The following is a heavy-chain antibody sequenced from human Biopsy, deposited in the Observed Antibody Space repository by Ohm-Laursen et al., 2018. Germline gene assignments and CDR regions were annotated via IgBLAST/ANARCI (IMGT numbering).Heavy chain of an antibody. CDR2: ISGGGTI. D-gene: IGHD2-2*01. V-gene: IGHV3-11*01. Sequence: SLRLSCSASGFSFSDYHMRWIRQAPGGGLEWVSYISGGGTIYYGDSMKGRVTISRDNAKNSLYLQMHSLRAEDTALYYCASSSYCGRTTCYQNYGMDVWGQGTTVTVSS. CDR3: ASSSYCGRTTCYQNYGMDV. CDR1: GFSFSDYH. J-gene: IGHJ6*01.